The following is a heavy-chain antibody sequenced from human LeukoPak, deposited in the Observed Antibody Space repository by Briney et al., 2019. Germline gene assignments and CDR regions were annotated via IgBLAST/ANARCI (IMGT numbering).Heavy chain of an antibody. Sequence: PGGSLRLSCAASGFTVSSNYMSWVRQAPGKGLEWVSVIYSGGSTYYADSVKGRFTISRDNSKNTLYLQMNSLRAEDTAVYYCARGQTGTTAPGYYYYYMDVWGKGTTVTVSS. CDR2: IYSGGST. CDR3: ARGQTGTTAPGYYYYYMDV. J-gene: IGHJ6*03. D-gene: IGHD1-7*01. CDR1: GFTVSSNY. V-gene: IGHV3-53*01.